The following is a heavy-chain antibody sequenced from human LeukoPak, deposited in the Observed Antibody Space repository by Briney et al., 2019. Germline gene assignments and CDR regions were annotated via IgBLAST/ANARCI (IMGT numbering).Heavy chain of an antibody. CDR1: GFTFSTYW. V-gene: IGHV3-7*01. D-gene: IGHD6-13*01. Sequence: PGGSLRLSCAASGFTFSTYWMSWVRQAPGKGLEWVANIKEDGGERYYVDSVKGRFTISRDHAKNSLYLQMNSLRAEDTAVYYCARPYSSSWYLQYYFDYWGQGTLVTVSS. J-gene: IGHJ4*02. CDR2: IKEDGGER. CDR3: ARPYSSSWYLQYYFDY.